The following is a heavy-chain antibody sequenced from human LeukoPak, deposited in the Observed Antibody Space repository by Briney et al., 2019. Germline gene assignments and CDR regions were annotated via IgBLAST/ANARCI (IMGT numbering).Heavy chain of an antibody. CDR1: GGSFSGYY. Sequence: SETLSLTCAVYGGSFSGYYWSWIRQPPGKGLEWIGEINHSGSTNYNPSLKSRVTISVDTSKNQFSLKLSSVTAADTAVYYCARGRGRPGGSYPFDYWGQGTLVTASS. CDR2: INHSGST. V-gene: IGHV4-34*01. D-gene: IGHD1-26*01. CDR3: ARGRGRPGGSYPFDY. J-gene: IGHJ4*02.